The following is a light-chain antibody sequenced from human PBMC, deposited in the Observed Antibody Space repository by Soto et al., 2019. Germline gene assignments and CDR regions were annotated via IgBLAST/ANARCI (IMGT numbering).Light chain of an antibody. CDR1: SSHIGKNF. CDR3: GTWDNRRSAVV. J-gene: IGLJ3*02. Sequence: QSVLTQPPSVSAAPGQTVTISCSGSSSHIGKNFVSWYHHLPGTAPRLLISDNNKRPSGIPDRFSASKSGTSATLGITGLQTGDEADYYCGTWDNRRSAVVFGGGTQLTVL. CDR2: DNN. V-gene: IGLV1-51*01.